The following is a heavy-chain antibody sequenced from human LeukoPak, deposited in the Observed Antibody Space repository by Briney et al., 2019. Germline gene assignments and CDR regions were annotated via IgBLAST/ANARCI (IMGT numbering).Heavy chain of an antibody. Sequence: AGGSLRLSCAASGFTFSSYAMSWVRQAPGKGLEWVSAISGSGGSTYYADSVKGRFTISRDNSKNTLYLQMNSLRAEDTAVYYCARYSRALHDAFDIWGQGTMVTVSS. CDR3: ARYSRALHDAFDI. D-gene: IGHD6-13*01. J-gene: IGHJ3*02. CDR1: GFTFSSYA. V-gene: IGHV3-23*01. CDR2: ISGSGGST.